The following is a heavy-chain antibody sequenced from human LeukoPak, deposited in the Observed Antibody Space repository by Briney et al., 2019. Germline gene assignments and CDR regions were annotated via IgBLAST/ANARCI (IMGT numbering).Heavy chain of an antibody. CDR1: GFTFSSYA. CDR3: ARSISGYCSGGSCYGAYYYYGMDV. V-gene: IGHV3-30-3*01. CDR2: ISYDGSNK. D-gene: IGHD2-15*01. Sequence: GGSLRLSCAASGFTFSSYAMHWVRQASGKGLEWVAVISYDGSNKYYADSVKGRFTISRDNSKNTLYLQMNSLRAEDTAVYYCARSISGYCSGGSCYGAYYYYGMDVWGQGTTVTVSS. J-gene: IGHJ6*02.